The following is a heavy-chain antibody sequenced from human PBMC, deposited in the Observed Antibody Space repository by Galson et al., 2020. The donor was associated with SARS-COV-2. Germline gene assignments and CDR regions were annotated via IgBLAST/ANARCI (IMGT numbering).Heavy chain of an antibody. CDR1: GGSIRSSSYY. Sequence: SETLSLTCTVSGGSIRSSSYYWGWIRQPPGKGLEWIGSIYYSGSTYYNPSLKSRVTISVDTSKTQFSLKLSSVTAADTAVYYCARQSEPLRFLGWLLAPFDPWGQGTLVTVSS. D-gene: IGHD3-3*01. V-gene: IGHV4-39*07. CDR3: ARQSEPLRFLGWLLAPFDP. CDR2: IYYSGST. J-gene: IGHJ5*02.